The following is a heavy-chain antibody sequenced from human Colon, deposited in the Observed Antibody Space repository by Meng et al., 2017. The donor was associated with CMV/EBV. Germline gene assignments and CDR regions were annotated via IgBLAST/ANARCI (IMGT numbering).Heavy chain of an antibody. CDR2: IKQDGSEK. D-gene: IGHD6-19*01. J-gene: IGHJ4*02. Sequence: GESLKISCAASGFTFSSYWMGWVRQAPGKGLEWAANIKQDGSEKYYVDSVKGRFTISRDNAKNSLYLQMNSLRAEDTAVYYCARGGGDSSGWFDYWGQGTLVTVSS. CDR3: ARGGGDSSGWFDY. CDR1: GFTFSSYW. V-gene: IGHV3-7*01.